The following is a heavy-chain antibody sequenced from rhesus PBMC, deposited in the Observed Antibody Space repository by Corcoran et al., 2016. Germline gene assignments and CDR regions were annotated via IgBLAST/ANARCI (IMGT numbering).Heavy chain of an antibody. CDR3: ARHHGSSGWYGFDY. CDR1: GFTFSDYW. V-gene: IGHV3-37*01. CDR2: FSQLSGSNT. J-gene: IGHJ4*01. Sequence: EVQLVESGGGLVQRGGSLRLSCVASGFTFSDYWMAWVRQATGTGMEWVSSFSQLSGSNTYYLDPVKGRFTISRDNAKNTLYLQMNSLRAEDTAVYYCARHHGSSGWYGFDYWGQGVLVTVSS. D-gene: IGHD6-31*01.